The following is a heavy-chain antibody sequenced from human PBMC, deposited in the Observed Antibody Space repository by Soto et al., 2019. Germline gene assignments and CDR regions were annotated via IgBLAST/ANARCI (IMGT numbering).Heavy chain of an antibody. CDR2: ISYDGNNK. V-gene: IGHV3-30*18. D-gene: IGHD4-17*01. CDR3: AKDLQAYGDYDYYCYGLDV. CDR1: GFTFSTFG. J-gene: IGHJ6*02. Sequence: ESGGGVVPPGASLRLSCAASGFTFSTFGMHWVRQTPGKGLEWVAVISYDGNNKVYADSVKGRFTISRDNFKNTVDLVMNNLKVDDTAVYYCAKDLQAYGDYDYYCYGLDVWGQGATVIVSS.